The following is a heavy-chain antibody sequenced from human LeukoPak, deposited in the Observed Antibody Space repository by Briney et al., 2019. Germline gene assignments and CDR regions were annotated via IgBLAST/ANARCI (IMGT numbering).Heavy chain of an antibody. D-gene: IGHD3-22*01. CDR3: ARSNRGIVVDFDY. J-gene: IGHJ4*02. CDR2: ISSSSSYI. V-gene: IGHV3-21*01. Sequence: PGGSLRLSCAASGFTFSSYSMNWVRQAPGKGLEWVSFISSSSSYIYYADSVKGRFTISRDNAKTSLYLQMNSLRAEDTAVYYCARSNRGIVVDFDYWGQGTLVTVSS. CDR1: GFTFSSYS.